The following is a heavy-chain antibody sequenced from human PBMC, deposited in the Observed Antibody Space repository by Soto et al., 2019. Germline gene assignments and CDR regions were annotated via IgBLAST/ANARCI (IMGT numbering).Heavy chain of an antibody. J-gene: IGHJ4*02. CDR3: ARDVLYRHSSSDY. D-gene: IGHD6-19*01. CDR1: GFTLSRHR. CDR2: IKEGGSEK. Sequence: GGSLRLSCAASGFTLSRHRMSWVRQAPGKGLEWVASIKEGGSEKYYVESVKGRFTISRDNAKNSLYLEMNSLRAEDTAVYYWARDVLYRHSSSDYWGQGTGVTVSS. V-gene: IGHV3-7*03.